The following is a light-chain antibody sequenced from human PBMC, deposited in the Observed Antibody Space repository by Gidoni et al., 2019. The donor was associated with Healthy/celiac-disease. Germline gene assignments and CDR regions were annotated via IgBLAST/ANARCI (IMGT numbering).Light chain of an antibody. J-gene: IGKJ2*01. CDR3: QQSREYT. CDR1: QSISSY. Sequence: IQMTQSPSSLSASVGDRVTITCRASQSISSYLNWYQQKPGKAPKLLIYAASSLQSGVTSRFSGSGSGTEFTLTISSLQPEDFATYYWQQSREYTFGQGTKLEIK. V-gene: IGKV1-39*01. CDR2: AAS.